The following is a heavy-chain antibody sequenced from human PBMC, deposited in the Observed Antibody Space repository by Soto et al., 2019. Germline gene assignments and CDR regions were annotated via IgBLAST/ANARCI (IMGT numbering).Heavy chain of an antibody. V-gene: IGHV1-8*01. D-gene: IGHD2-15*01. CDR2: MNPNSGNT. CDR1: GYTFTSYD. Sequence: GASVKVSCKASGYTFTSYDINWVRQATGQGLEWMGWMNPNSGNTGYAQKFQGRVTMTRNTSISTAYMELSSLRSEDTAVYYCARAGYSPYYYYGMDVWGQGTTVTVSS. CDR3: ARAGYSPYYYYGMDV. J-gene: IGHJ6*02.